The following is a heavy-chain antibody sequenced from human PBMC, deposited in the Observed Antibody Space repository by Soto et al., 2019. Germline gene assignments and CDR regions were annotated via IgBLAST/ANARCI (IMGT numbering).Heavy chain of an antibody. J-gene: IGHJ4*02. Sequence: SVKVSSKAPGGTNTNTSVSLLQHSPGQGLEWMGEIIPIFGNTKYSQKFQGRVTITRDTSASTAYMELSSLRSEDTAVYYCARGLNGYLHYFDYWGQGTLVTVSS. V-gene: IGHV1-69*05. D-gene: IGHD5-18*01. CDR2: IIPIFGNT. CDR3: ARGLNGYLHYFDY. CDR1: GGTNTNTS.